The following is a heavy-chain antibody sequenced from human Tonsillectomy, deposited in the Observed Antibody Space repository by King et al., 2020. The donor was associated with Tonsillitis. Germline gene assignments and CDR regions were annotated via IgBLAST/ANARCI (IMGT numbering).Heavy chain of an antibody. CDR1: GDSMTGYY. D-gene: IGHD2-8*02. J-gene: IGHJ4*02. Sequence: VQLQESGPGLVKPSETLSLSCTVSGDSMTGYYWGWIRQPPGKGLEWIGLIYYTGSTNYSPSLDSRVTMSVDTSKNYISLRLNSVTAADTAVYYFARYGYCSGGSECYFDSWGQGTLVTVAS. V-gene: IGHV4-59*08. CDR3: ARYGYCSGGSECYFDS. CDR2: IYYTGST.